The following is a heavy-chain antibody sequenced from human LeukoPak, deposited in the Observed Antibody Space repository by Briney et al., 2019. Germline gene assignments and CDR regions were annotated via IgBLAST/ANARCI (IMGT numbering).Heavy chain of an antibody. J-gene: IGHJ4*02. V-gene: IGHV3-30-3*01. CDR1: GFTLSSCP. Sequence: PGGSLRLSCAASGFTLSSCPMFWVRQAPGKGLEWVALISYDGSNKYYADSVKGRFTISRDYSKNTLYLQMNSLRAEDTAVYYCARTPMATGAYFDYWGQGTLVTVSS. CDR3: ARTPMATGAYFDY. CDR2: ISYDGSNK. D-gene: IGHD5-18*01.